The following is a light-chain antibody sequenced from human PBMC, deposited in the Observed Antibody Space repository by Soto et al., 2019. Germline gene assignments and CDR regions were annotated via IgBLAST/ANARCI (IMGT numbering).Light chain of an antibody. J-gene: IGKJ4*01. CDR1: HSVGSN. CDR2: GAS. CDR3: QQYKQWPVA. V-gene: IGKV3-15*01. Sequence: VLTQSPTTLSMSPGERATLSCRASHSVGSNLAWYQQNPGQAPRLLIYGASTRATGFPARFSGSGSATQFTLTISSLQSEDFGFYYCQQYKQWPVAFGGGTKVEIK.